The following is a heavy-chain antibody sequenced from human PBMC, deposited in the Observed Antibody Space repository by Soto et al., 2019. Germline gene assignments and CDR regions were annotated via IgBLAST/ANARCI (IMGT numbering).Heavy chain of an antibody. J-gene: IGHJ4*02. CDR1: GYTFTSYA. D-gene: IGHD3-9*01. Sequence: GASVKVSCKASGYTFTSYAMHWVRQAPGQRLEWMGWINAGNGNTKYSQKFQGRVTITRDTSASTAYMELSSLRSEDTAVYYCALGGPPRYFDWLSPIPFDYWGQGTLVTVSS. V-gene: IGHV1-3*01. CDR3: ALGGPPRYFDWLSPIPFDY. CDR2: INAGNGNT.